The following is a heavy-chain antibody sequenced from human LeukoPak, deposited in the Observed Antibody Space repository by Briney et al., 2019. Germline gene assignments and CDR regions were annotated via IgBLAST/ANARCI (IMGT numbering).Heavy chain of an antibody. V-gene: IGHV4-30-2*01. Sequence: PSETLSLTCAVSGGSISSGGYSWSWIRQPPGKGLEWIGYIYHSGSTYYNPSLKSRVTISVDRSKNQFSLKLSSVTAADTAVYYCASSSSTSFGWFDPWGQGTLVTVSS. CDR1: GGSISSGGYS. CDR2: IYHSGST. J-gene: IGHJ5*02. D-gene: IGHD2-2*01. CDR3: ASSSSTSFGWFDP.